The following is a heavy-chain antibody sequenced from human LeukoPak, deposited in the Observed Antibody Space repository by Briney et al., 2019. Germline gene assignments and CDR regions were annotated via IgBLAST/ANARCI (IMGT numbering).Heavy chain of an antibody. V-gene: IGHV6-1*01. CDR2: KYYRSKWYN. CDR3: ARDQDGMDV. J-gene: IGHJ6*02. Sequence: EWLGSKYYRSKWYNDYAVYVKSLITMNPHTSKNQFSLQLNSVTPEDTAVYYCARDQDGMDVWGQGTTVTVSS.